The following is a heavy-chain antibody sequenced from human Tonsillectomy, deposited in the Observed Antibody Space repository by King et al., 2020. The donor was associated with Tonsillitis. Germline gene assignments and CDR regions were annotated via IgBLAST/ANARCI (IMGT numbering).Heavy chain of an antibody. V-gene: IGHV4-59*08. Sequence: QLQESGPGLVKPSETLSLTCTVSGGSISSYYWSWIRQPPGKGLSGFGYIYSIGSTNSNPSLKSRVTISVDTSKTQFSLKLSSVTAADTAVYYCARWMGGRFDPWGQGTLVTVSS. J-gene: IGHJ5*02. CDR1: GGSISSYY. D-gene: IGHD1-26*01. CDR2: IYSIGST. CDR3: ARWMGGRFDP.